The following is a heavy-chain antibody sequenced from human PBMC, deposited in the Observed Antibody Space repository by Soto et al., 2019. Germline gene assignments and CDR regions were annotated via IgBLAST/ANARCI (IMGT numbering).Heavy chain of an antibody. Sequence: EVQLVESGGGLVQPGGSLRLSCAASGFTFTSYWMHWVRQAPGKGLVWVSRINSDGSTTNYADSVKGRFTISRDNAENTLYLQMNSLRAEDTAVYYCARRPNYSRGQYYYYGLDVWGQGTTVTVSS. CDR2: INSDGSTT. D-gene: IGHD6-19*01. CDR1: GFTFTSYW. V-gene: IGHV3-74*01. CDR3: ARRPNYSRGQYYYYGLDV. J-gene: IGHJ6*02.